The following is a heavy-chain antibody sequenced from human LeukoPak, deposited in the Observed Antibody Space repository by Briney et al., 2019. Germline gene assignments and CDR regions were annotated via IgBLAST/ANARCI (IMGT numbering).Heavy chain of an antibody. Sequence: GGSLRLSCAASGFTVSSNYMSWVRQAPGKGLEWVSVIYSGGSTYYADSVKGRFTISRDNSKNTLYLQMNSLRAEDTAVYYCARDHSSGYYYFDYWGQGTLVTVSS. V-gene: IGHV3-53*01. CDR3: ARDHSSGYYYFDY. CDR1: GFTVSSNY. CDR2: IYSGGST. D-gene: IGHD3-22*01. J-gene: IGHJ4*02.